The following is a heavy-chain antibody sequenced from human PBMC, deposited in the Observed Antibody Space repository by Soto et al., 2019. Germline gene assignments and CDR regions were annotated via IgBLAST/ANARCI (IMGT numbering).Heavy chain of an antibody. CDR2: INHSGST. CDR3: ARGVVVVLGATRGFDS. J-gene: IGHJ4*02. Sequence: QVQLQQWGAGLLKPSETLSLTCAVYGGSFSGYYWSWIRQPPGKGLEWIGEINHSGSTNYNPSLRGRVTNSEATSKNQFSVKRSFVTAADTGVYYWARGVVVVLGATRGFDSGGQGPLVTVSS. V-gene: IGHV4-34*01. D-gene: IGHD2-2*01. CDR1: GGSFSGYY.